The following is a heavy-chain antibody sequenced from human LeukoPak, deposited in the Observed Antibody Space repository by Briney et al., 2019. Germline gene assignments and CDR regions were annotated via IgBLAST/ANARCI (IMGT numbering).Heavy chain of an antibody. V-gene: IGHV3-23*01. Sequence: GGSLRLACAASGFTVSSYAMSWVRQAPGKGLEWVSAISGSGGSTYYADSVKGRFTISRDNSKNTLYLQMNSLRAEDTAVYYFAKDKYDYGCTIDYWGQGTLVTVSS. D-gene: IGHD4-23*01. CDR2: ISGSGGST. CDR1: GFTVSSYA. J-gene: IGHJ4*02. CDR3: AKDKYDYGCTIDY.